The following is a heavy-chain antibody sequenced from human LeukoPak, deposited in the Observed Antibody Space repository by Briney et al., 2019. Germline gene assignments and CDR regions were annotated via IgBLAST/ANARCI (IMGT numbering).Heavy chain of an antibody. J-gene: IGHJ4*02. CDR3: ARGKPRRYSYWYYFDY. V-gene: IGHV3-11*01. Sequence: GGSLRLSCAASGFTFSDYYMSWIRQAPGKGLEWVSYISSSGSTIYYADSVKGRFTISRDNAKNSLYLQMNSLRAEDTAVYYCARGKPRRYSYWYYFDYWGQGTLVTVSS. CDR2: ISSSGSTI. D-gene: IGHD5-18*01. CDR1: GFTFSDYY.